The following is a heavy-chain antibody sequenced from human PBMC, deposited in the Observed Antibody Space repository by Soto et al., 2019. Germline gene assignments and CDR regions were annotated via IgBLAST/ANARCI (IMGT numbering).Heavy chain of an antibody. V-gene: IGHV1-18*01. J-gene: IGHJ6*03. CDR2: ISAYNGDT. Sequence: QDQLVQSGGEVKKPGASVKVSCKASGYSFTNYGITWVRQAPGQGFEWMGWISAYNGDTNYAQKVHGRVTMTTPASTSTAYLELRSLRSDDTAVYYCARDRGVAPPVAGNTHYYYYMDVWGKGTTVTVSS. CDR3: ARDRGVAPPVAGNTHYYYYMDV. CDR1: GYSFTNYG. D-gene: IGHD6-19*01.